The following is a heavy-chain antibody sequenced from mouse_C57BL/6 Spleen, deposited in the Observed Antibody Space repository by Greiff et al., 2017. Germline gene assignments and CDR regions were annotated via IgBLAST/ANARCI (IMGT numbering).Heavy chain of an antibody. J-gene: IGHJ4*01. Sequence: VQLQQPGAELVRPGSSVKLSCKASGYTFTSYWMHWVKQRPIQGLEWIGNIDTSDSETHYNQKFKDKATLTVDKSSSTAYMQLSSLTSEDSAVYYCARWDGYAMDYWGQGTSVTVSS. CDR1: GYTFTSYW. CDR2: IDTSDSET. V-gene: IGHV1-52*01. CDR3: ARWDGYAMDY. D-gene: IGHD4-1*01.